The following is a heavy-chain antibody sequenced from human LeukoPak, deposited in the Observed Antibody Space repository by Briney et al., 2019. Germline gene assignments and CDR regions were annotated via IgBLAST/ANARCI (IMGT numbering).Heavy chain of an antibody. V-gene: IGHV3-74*01. CDR3: AKCILTGYYKGYMDV. Sequence: PGGSLRLSCAASGFTFSSNWMHWVRQAPGKGLVWVSRINTDGSSTTYADSVKGRFTISRDNSKNSLYLQVNSLRAEDTAVYYCAKCILTGYYKGYMDVWGKGTTVTISS. D-gene: IGHD3-9*01. CDR1: GFTFSSNW. J-gene: IGHJ6*03. CDR2: INTDGSST.